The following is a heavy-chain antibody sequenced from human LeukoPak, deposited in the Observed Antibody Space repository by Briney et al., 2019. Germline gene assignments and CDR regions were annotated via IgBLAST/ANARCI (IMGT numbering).Heavy chain of an antibody. Sequence: SETLSLTCTVSGDSISTRYYWSWIRQPPGKGLEWIGYIYYSGSTSYSPPLKSRVTISVDTSKNQFSLKVNSVTAADTAAYYCAREAVALAAFDYWGQGTLVTVSS. CDR1: GDSISTRYY. J-gene: IGHJ4*02. V-gene: IGHV4-59*01. CDR3: AREAVALAAFDY. D-gene: IGHD5-24*01. CDR2: IYYSGST.